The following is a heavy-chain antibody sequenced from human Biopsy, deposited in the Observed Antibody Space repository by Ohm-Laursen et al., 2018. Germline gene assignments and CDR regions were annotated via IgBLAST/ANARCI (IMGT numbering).Heavy chain of an antibody. CDR3: VKDTNWNYVWDRPGATKGMDV. CDR1: GFTFSDHH. D-gene: IGHD1-7*01. V-gene: IGHV3-11*01. Sequence: SLRLSCAASGFTFSDHHMAWVRQAPGKGLEWLSYISSSGATIKYADSVKGRFTISRGNAKNSLYLQMNSLRGEDTALYYCVKDTNWNYVWDRPGATKGMDVWGQGTTVTVSS. J-gene: IGHJ6*02. CDR2: ISSSGATI.